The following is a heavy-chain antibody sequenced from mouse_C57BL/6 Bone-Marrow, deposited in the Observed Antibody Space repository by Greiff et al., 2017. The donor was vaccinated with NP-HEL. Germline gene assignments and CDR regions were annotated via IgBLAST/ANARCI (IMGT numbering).Heavy chain of an antibody. CDR3: TRPNYYGSSYDY. CDR2: IDPETGGT. V-gene: IGHV1-15*01. D-gene: IGHD1-1*01. CDR1: GYTFTDYE. J-gene: IGHJ2*01. Sequence: VQLQQSGAELVRPGASVTLSCKASGYTFTDYEMHWVKQTPVHGLEWIGAIDPETGGTAYNQKFKGKAILTADKSSSTAYMELRSLTSEDSAVYYCTRPNYYGSSYDYWGQGTTLTVSS.